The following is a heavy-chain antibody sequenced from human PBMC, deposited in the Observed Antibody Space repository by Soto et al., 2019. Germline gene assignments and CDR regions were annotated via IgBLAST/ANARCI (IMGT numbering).Heavy chain of an antibody. CDR2: IYYSGST. CDR1: GGSISSSSYY. J-gene: IGHJ3*02. CDR3: ASLPLSYRGQLPENDAFDI. V-gene: IGHV4-39*01. Sequence: SETLSLTCTVSGGSISSSSYYWGWIRQPPGKGLEWIGSIYYSGSTYYNPSLKSRVTISVDTSKNQFSLKLSSVTAADTAVYYCASLPLSYRGQLPENDAFDIWGQGTMVTVSS. D-gene: IGHD2-2*01.